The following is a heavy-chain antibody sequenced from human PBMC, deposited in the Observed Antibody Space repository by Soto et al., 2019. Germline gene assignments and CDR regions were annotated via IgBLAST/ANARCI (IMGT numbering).Heavy chain of an antibody. CDR2: IYYSGST. Sequence: QVQLQESGPGLVKPSETLSLTCTVSGGSISSYYWSWIRQPPGKGLEWIGYIYYSGSTNYNPSLRGRVTISVDTSKNLFPRRRSFVTAADAAVYYCGGEPANIAARPVRGYFDYWGQGPLVTVSS. V-gene: IGHV4-59*01. D-gene: IGHD6-6*01. J-gene: IGHJ4*02. CDR3: GGEPANIAARPVRGYFDY. CDR1: GGSISSYY.